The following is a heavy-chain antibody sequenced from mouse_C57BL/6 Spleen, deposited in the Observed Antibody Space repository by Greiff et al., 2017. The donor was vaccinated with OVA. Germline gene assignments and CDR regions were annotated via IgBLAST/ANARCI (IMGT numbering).Heavy chain of an antibody. Sequence: EVKLMESGGGLVKPGGSLKLSCAASGFTFSSYTMSWVRQTPEKRLEWVATISGGGGNTYYPDSVKGRFTISRDNAKNTLYLQMSSLRSEDTALYYGARAYYYGSSSAFAYWGQGTLVTVSA. CDR1: GFTFSSYT. D-gene: IGHD1-1*01. J-gene: IGHJ3*01. V-gene: IGHV5-9*01. CDR2: ISGGGGNT. CDR3: ARAYYYGSSSAFAY.